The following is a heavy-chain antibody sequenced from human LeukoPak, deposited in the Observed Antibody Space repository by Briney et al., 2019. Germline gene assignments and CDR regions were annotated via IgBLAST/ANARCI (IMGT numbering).Heavy chain of an antibody. CDR1: GYTFTNYG. V-gene: IGHV1-18*01. CDR2: ISPYNGNT. D-gene: IGHD2-15*01. J-gene: IGHJ3*01. CDR3: ARDPSPGYCSGGSCPAL. Sequence: ASVKVSCKASGYTFTNYGISWVRQAPGQGLEWMGWISPYNGNTNYAQNLQGRVTMTTDTSTSTDYMELRSLRSDDTAVYYCARDPSPGYCSGGSCPALWGQGTMVTVSS.